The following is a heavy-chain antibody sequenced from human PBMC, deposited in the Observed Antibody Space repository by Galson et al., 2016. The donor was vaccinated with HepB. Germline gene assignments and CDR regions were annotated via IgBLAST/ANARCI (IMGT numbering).Heavy chain of an antibody. J-gene: IGHJ4*02. CDR2: ISYRGST. Sequence: SETLSLTCTVSGGSISSYYWSWIRQPPGKRLEWMGYISYRGSTDYNPSLKSRVTISADTSKNQFSLKLNPVTAAAAAVYYCAREMGGDGTTVDYWGQGTLVTFSS. D-gene: IGHD1-14*01. V-gene: IGHV4-59*01. CDR1: GGSISSYY. CDR3: AREMGGDGTTVDY.